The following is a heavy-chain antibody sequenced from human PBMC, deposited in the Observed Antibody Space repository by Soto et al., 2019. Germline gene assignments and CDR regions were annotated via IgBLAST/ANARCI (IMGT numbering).Heavy chain of an antibody. V-gene: IGHV4-39*01. CDR1: GGSISSTDHY. D-gene: IGHD3-10*01. CDR2: IYYSGST. Sequence: PSETLSLTCTVSGGSISSTDHYWGWIRQPPGKGLEWIGSIYYSGSTYYNPSLKSRVAISVDTSKQQFSLKLSSVTAADTAVYYCARQRRVMGHITMVRGPIDPWGQGTLVTVSS. J-gene: IGHJ5*02. CDR3: ARQRRVMGHITMVRGPIDP.